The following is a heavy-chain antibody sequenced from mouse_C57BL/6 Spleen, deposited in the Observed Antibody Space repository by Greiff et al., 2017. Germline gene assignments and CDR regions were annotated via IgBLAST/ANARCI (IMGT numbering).Heavy chain of an antibody. J-gene: IGHJ1*03. Sequence: EVQLQQSGAELVRPGASVKLSCTASGFNIKDYYMHGVKQRPEQGLEWIGRIDPEDGDTEYAPKFQGKATMTADTSSNTAYLQLSSLTSEDTAVYYCTNYYDYDVRYFDVWGTGTTVTVSS. CDR1: GFNIKDYY. V-gene: IGHV14-1*01. CDR2: IDPEDGDT. CDR3: TNYYDYDVRYFDV. D-gene: IGHD2-4*01.